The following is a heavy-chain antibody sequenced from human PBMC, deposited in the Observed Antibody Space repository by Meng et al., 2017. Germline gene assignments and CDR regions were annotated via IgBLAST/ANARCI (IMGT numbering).Heavy chain of an antibody. V-gene: IGHV1-3*01. J-gene: IGHJ5*02. Sequence: QVQLVQSGAEVKKPGASMTVSCKASGYTFTSYAMHWVRQAPGQRLEWMGWINAGNGNTKYSQKFQGRVTITRDTSASTAYMELSSLRSEDTAVYYCARCVVVPAAGWFDPWGQGTLVTVSS. CDR3: ARCVVVPAAGWFDP. D-gene: IGHD2-2*01. CDR1: GYTFTSYA. CDR2: INAGNGNT.